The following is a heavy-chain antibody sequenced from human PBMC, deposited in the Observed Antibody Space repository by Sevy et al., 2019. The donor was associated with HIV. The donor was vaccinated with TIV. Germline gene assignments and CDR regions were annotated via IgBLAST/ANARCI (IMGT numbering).Heavy chain of an antibody. CDR3: ARDGGINSGSYLNFDY. D-gene: IGHD1-26*01. CDR2: ISSSSSYI. V-gene: IGHV3-21*01. J-gene: IGHJ4*02. Sequence: GGSLRLSCAASGFTFSSYSMNWVRQAPGKGLEWVSSISSSSSYIYYEDSVKGRFTISRDNAKNSLYLQMNSLRAEDTAVYYCARDGGINSGSYLNFDYWGQGTLVTVSS. CDR1: GFTFSSYS.